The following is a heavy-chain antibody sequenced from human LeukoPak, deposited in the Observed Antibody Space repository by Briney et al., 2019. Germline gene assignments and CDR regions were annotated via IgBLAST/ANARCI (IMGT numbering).Heavy chain of an antibody. CDR3: ARSGTGWLDP. V-gene: IGHV4-38-2*02. J-gene: IGHJ5*02. Sequence: SETLSLTCSVSGYPISSGYYWGWIRQPPGKGLEWIASIYHGGNTYYNPSLESRVTISVDTSKNQFSLRLNSVTAADTAVYYCARSGTGWLDPWGQGTLVTVSS. D-gene: IGHD1-14*01. CDR2: IYHGGNT. CDR1: GYPISSGYY.